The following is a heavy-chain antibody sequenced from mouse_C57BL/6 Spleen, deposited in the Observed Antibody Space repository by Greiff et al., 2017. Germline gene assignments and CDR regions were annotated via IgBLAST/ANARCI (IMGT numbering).Heavy chain of an antibody. CDR3: ARRDYDEGYAMDY. V-gene: IGHV1-50*01. CDR2: IDPSDSYT. CDR1: GYTFTSYW. D-gene: IGHD2-4*01. Sequence: QVQLQQPGAELVKPGASVKLSCKASGYTFTSYWMQWVKQRPGQGLEWIGEIDPSDSYTNYNQKFKGKATLTVDTSSSTAYMQLSSLTSEDSAVYYCARRDYDEGYAMDYWGQGTSVTVSS. J-gene: IGHJ4*01.